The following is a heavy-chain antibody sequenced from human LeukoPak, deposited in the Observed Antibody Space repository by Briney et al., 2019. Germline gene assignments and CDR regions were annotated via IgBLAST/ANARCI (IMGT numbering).Heavy chain of an antibody. D-gene: IGHD2-15*01. CDR3: ALNPRGYCSGGRCYIRY. V-gene: IGHV5-51*01. CDR2: IYPGDSDT. CDR1: GYSFTNYW. J-gene: IGHJ4*02. Sequence: GESLKISCKGSGYSFTNYWIGWVRQMPGKGLEWMGIIYPGDSDTRYSPSLQGQVTISADKSINTAYLQWSSLKASDTAMYYCALNPRGYCSGGRCYIRYWGQGTLVTVSS.